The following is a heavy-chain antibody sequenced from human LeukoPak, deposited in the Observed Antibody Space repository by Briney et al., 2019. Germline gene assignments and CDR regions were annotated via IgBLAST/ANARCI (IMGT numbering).Heavy chain of an antibody. D-gene: IGHD3-22*01. CDR3: ARMTYYYDRSGYYVFDY. V-gene: IGHV2-70*11. J-gene: IGHJ4*02. CDR1: GFSLSTSGMC. Sequence: SGPALVKPTQTLTLTCTFSGFSLSTSGMCVTWIRQPPGKALEGLARIDWDDAKYYSTSLKTRLTISNDISKNQVVLTMTNMDPVDTATYYCARMTYYYDRSGYYVFDYWGQGTLVTVSS. CDR2: IDWDDAK.